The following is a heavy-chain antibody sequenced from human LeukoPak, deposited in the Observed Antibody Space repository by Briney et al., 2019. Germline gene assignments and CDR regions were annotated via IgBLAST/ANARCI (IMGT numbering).Heavy chain of an antibody. CDR2: IKQDGSEK. Sequence: GGSLRLSCAASGFTFSSYWTSWVRQAPGKGLEWVANIKQDGSEKYYVDSVKGRFTISRDNAKNSLYLQMNSLRAEDTAVYYCARVTMVRGFNWFDPWGQGTLVTVSS. CDR1: GFTFSSYW. J-gene: IGHJ5*02. CDR3: ARVTMVRGFNWFDP. D-gene: IGHD3-10*01. V-gene: IGHV3-7*01.